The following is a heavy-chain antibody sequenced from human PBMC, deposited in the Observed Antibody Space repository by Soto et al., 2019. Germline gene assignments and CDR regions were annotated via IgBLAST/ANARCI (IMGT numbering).Heavy chain of an antibody. D-gene: IGHD3-16*01. Sequence: VASVKVSCKASGYTFTDFYIHWVRQAPGQGLEGMGWINPNSGATNYAQKFQGRVTMTRVTSIRTAYMELSRLRTDDTAVYYCATLGAGAFDNWGQGSQVTVSS. J-gene: IGHJ4*02. CDR3: ATLGAGAFDN. CDR1: GYTFTDFY. CDR2: INPNSGAT. V-gene: IGHV1-2*02.